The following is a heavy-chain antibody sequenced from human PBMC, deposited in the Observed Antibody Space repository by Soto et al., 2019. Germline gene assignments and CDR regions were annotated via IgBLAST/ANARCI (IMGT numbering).Heavy chain of an antibody. J-gene: IGHJ6*02. Sequence: PGASLKISCAASGFTFSSYAMSWVRQAPGKGLEWVSIISGSADSTFYADSVKGRFTISRDNSKNMLYLQINSLRAEDTAVYYCAKTRGAMIYAISVYGMDVWGQGTTVTVSS. CDR2: ISGSADST. CDR1: GFTFSSYA. CDR3: AKTRGAMIYAISVYGMDV. D-gene: IGHD2-8*01. V-gene: IGHV3-23*01.